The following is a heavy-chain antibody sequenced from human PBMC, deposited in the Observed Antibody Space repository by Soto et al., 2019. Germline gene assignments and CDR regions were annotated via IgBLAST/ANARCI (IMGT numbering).Heavy chain of an antibody. V-gene: IGHV5-51*01. Sequence: RGESLKISCEGSGYTFTGHWIGWVRQMPGKGLEWMGIVYPSDSDTRYSPSLQGQVTISADKSLSTAYLQWPSLKASDTAMYYCAVGIASDFQYWGQGTLVTVSS. CDR2: VYPSDSDT. D-gene: IGHD3-3*01. CDR1: GYTFTGHW. J-gene: IGHJ4*02. CDR3: AVGIASDFQY.